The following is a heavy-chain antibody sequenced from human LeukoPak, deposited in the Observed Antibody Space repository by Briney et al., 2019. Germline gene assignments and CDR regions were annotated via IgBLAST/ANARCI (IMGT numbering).Heavy chain of an antibody. Sequence: ASVKVSCKASGYTFTSYDINWVRQATGQGLEWMGWMNPNSGNTGYAQKFQGRVTMTRNTSISTAYMELSSLRSEDTAVYYCARGHLNYGDSTPPNWFDPWGQGTLVTVSS. CDR3: ARGHLNYGDSTPPNWFDP. CDR2: MNPNSGNT. V-gene: IGHV1-8*01. D-gene: IGHD4-17*01. CDR1: GYTFTSYD. J-gene: IGHJ5*02.